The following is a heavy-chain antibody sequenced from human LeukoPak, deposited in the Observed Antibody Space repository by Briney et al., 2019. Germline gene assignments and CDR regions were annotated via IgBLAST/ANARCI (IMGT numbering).Heavy chain of an antibody. CDR1: GYTFISYG. D-gene: IGHD3-22*01. V-gene: IGHV1-18*01. J-gene: IGHJ4*02. CDR2: ISVYNGNT. CDR3: ARCTSRDSSGYYGGY. Sequence: GASVKVSCKASGYTFISYGINWVRQAPGQGLEWLGWISVYNGNTNYAQKLQGRVTMTTDTSTSTAYMELRSLRSDDTAVYYCARCTSRDSSGYYGGYWGQGTLVTVSS.